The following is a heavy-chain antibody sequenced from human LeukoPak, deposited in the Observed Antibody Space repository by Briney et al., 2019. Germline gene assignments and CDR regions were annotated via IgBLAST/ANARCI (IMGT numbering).Heavy chain of an antibody. D-gene: IGHD3-9*01. J-gene: IGHJ5*02. Sequence: PGASLRLSCAASGFTFSSYAMSWVRQAPGKGLEWVSAISGSGGSTYYADPVKGRFTISRDNSKNTLYLQMNSLRAEDTAVYYCAKDRSYYDILAGSPIGPGWFDPWGQGTLVTVSS. CDR3: AKDRSYYDILAGSPIGPGWFDP. CDR1: GFTFSSYA. CDR2: ISGSGGST. V-gene: IGHV3-23*01.